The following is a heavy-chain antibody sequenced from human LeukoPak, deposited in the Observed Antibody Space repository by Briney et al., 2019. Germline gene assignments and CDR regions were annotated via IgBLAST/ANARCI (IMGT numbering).Heavy chain of an antibody. CDR2: ISAYNGNT. J-gene: IGHJ4*02. D-gene: IGHD3-16*01. V-gene: IGHV1-18*01. CDR1: GYTFTSYG. CDR3: ARVEGNYDYVWGSYNY. Sequence: ASVKVSCKASGYTFTSYGISWVRQAPGQGLEWMGWISAYNGNTNYAQKLQGRVTMTTGTSTSTAYMELRSLRSDDTAVYYCARVEGNYDYVWGSYNYWGQGTLVTVSS.